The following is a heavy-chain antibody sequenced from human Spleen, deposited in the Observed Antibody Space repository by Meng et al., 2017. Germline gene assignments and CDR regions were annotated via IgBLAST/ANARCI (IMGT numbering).Heavy chain of an antibody. CDR2: ISSGSGGST. CDR3: AKRYSSSWFGFYY. CDR1: GFTFSSYG. Sequence: GGSLRLSCAASGFTFSSYGMHWVRQAPGKGLEWVSGISSGSGGSTYYADSVKGRFTISRDNSKNTLYLQVNSLKAEDTAVYYCAKRYSSSWFGFYYWGQGTLVTVSS. D-gene: IGHD6-13*01. J-gene: IGHJ4*02. V-gene: IGHV3-23*01.